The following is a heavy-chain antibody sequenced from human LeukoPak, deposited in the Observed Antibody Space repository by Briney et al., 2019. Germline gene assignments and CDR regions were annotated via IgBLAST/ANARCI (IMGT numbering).Heavy chain of an antibody. Sequence: GGSLRLSCAASGFTFSSYSMNWVRQAPGKGLEWVSSISSSSSYIYYADSVKGRFTISRDNAKNSLYLQMNSLRAEDTAVYYCAKGDIAAAGMPLYYWGQGTLVTVSS. CDR2: ISSSSSYI. D-gene: IGHD6-13*01. CDR1: GFTFSSYS. J-gene: IGHJ4*02. V-gene: IGHV3-21*01. CDR3: AKGDIAAAGMPLYY.